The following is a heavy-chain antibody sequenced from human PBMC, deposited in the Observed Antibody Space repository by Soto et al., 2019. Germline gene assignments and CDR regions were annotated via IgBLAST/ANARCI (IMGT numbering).Heavy chain of an antibody. J-gene: IGHJ4*02. CDR3: ARVGQWLASDY. D-gene: IGHD6-19*01. CDR1: GFTFSSYG. V-gene: IGHV3-33*01. CDR2: IWYDGSNK. Sequence: GGSLRLSCAASGFTFSSYGMHWVRQAPGKGLEWVAVIWYDGSNKYYADSVKGRFTISRDNSKNTLYLQMNSLRAEDTAVYYCARVGQWLASDYWGQGTLVTVSS.